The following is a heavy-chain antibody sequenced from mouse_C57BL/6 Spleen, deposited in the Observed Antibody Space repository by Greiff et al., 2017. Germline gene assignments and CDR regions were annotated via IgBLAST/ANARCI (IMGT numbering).Heavy chain of an antibody. CDR1: GYTFTSYW. CDR2: INPSSGYT. V-gene: IGHV1-7*01. D-gene: IGHD2-4*01. J-gene: IGHJ3*01. CDR3: ARLPYDYDGWFAY. Sequence: QVHVKQSGAELAKPGASVKLSCKASGYTFTSYWMHWVKQRPGQGLEWIGYINPSSGYTKYNQKFKDKATLTADKSSSTAYMQLSSLTYEDSAVYYCARLPYDYDGWFAYWGQGTLVTVSA.